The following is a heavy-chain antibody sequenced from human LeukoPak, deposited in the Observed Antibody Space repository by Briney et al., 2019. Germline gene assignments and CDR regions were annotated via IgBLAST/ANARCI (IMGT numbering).Heavy chain of an antibody. D-gene: IGHD1-26*01. V-gene: IGHV3-9*01. J-gene: IGHJ3*02. Sequence: SSGGYYWSWIRQHPGTGLEWVSGISWNSGNIGYADSVKGRFTISRDNAKNSLYLQMNSLRAEDTALFYCAKVRGGELLAAFDIWGQGTMVTVSS. CDR3: AKVRGGELLAAFDI. CDR2: ISWNSGNI. CDR1: SSGGYY.